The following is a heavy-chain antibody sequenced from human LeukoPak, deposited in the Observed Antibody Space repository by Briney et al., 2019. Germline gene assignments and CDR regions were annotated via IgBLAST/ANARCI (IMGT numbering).Heavy chain of an antibody. CDR1: GDDVSTNKAT. J-gene: IGHJ4*02. CDR3: VTLVGISWLDY. V-gene: IGHV6-1*01. Sequence: SQTLSLTFAISGDDVSTNKATWDWVRQSPWRGLEWLGRTYYRSQSYNDYAVSVKSRITITPDTSTNQFSLHLNSLPPDDTAVYYCVTLVGISWLDYCGQRSPVTVPS. D-gene: IGHD6-13*01. CDR2: TYYRSQSYN.